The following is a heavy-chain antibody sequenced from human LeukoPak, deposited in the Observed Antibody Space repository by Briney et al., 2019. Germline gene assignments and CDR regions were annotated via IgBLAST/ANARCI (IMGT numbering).Heavy chain of an antibody. D-gene: IGHD6-6*01. J-gene: IGHJ6*03. V-gene: IGHV3-7*04. CDR3: ARGVAALMDV. CDR2: IKQDASEK. CDR1: RFTFRNYW. Sequence: PGGSLRLSXAASRFTFRNYWMNWVRQAPGKGLEWVANIKQDASEKYYVDSVRGRFTISRDNAKNSLYLQMDSLRGEDTAVYFCARGVAALMDVWGKGTTVTVSS.